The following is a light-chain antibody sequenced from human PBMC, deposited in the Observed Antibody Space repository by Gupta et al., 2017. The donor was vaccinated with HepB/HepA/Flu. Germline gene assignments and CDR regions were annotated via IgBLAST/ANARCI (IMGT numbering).Light chain of an antibody. CDR1: QSISSY. V-gene: IGKV3-11*01. Sequence: TQSPATLSLSPGERATLACRASQSISSYLAWYHQKPGQAPRLLIYDASNRATGIPARFSGSGSGTDFTLTISSLEPEDFAIYYCQQRSNWPLTFGGGTRVDIK. J-gene: IGKJ4*01. CDR2: DAS. CDR3: QQRSNWPLT.